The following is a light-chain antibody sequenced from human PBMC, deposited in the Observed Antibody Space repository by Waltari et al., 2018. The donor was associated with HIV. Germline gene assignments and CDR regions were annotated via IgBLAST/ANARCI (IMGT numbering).Light chain of an antibody. CDR2: KTN. CDR3: GAWDGSLSAVL. CDR1: SPNIGHNY. J-gene: IGLJ2*01. V-gene: IGLV1-47*01. Sequence: SVLTQPPSLSGTPGQRVTISCSGSSPNIGHNYVYLYQQLPGTAPKRLIYKTNLRPAGVPDRFSGSKSGTSAFLAISGLRSEDEADYYCGAWDGSLSAVLFGGGTKLTVL.